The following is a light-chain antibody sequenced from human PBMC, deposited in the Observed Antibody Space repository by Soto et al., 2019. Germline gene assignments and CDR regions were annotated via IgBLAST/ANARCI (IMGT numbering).Light chain of an antibody. Sequence: DIQMTQSPSTLSASVGDRVTITCRASQSISSWLAWYQQKPGKAPKLLIYKASSLESGVPSRFSGSGSGTEFTLTISSLQPDDFATYYCQQYGTSPFIFGGGTKVEIK. CDR2: KAS. V-gene: IGKV1-5*03. CDR3: QQYGTSPFI. CDR1: QSISSW. J-gene: IGKJ4*01.